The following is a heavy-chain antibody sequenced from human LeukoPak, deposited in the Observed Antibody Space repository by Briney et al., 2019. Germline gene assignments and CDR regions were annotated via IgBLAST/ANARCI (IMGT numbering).Heavy chain of an antibody. CDR3: ARVGTYGSGSYLSWLDY. D-gene: IGHD3-10*01. CDR1: GGSISSYY. CDR2: IYYSGST. J-gene: IGHJ4*02. V-gene: IGHV4-59*01. Sequence: SETLSLTCTVSGGSISSYYWSWIRQPPGKGLEWIGYIYYSGSTNYNPSLKSRVTISVDTSKNQFSLKLSSVTAADTAVYYCARVGTYGSGSYLSWLDYWGQGTLVTASS.